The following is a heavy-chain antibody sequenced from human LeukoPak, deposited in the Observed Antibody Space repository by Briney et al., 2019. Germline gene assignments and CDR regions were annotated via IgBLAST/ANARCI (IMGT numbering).Heavy chain of an antibody. CDR2: ISSSSSTI. CDR3: ARDPLGYCSSTSCYSPDYYMDV. Sequence: GGSLRLSCAASGFTFSSYSMNWVRQAPGKGLESVSYISSSSSTIYYADSVKGRFTISRDNAKNSLYLQMNSLRAEDTAVYYCARDPLGYCSSTSCYSPDYYMDVWGKGTTVTVSS. CDR1: GFTFSSYS. J-gene: IGHJ6*03. D-gene: IGHD2-2*01. V-gene: IGHV3-48*01.